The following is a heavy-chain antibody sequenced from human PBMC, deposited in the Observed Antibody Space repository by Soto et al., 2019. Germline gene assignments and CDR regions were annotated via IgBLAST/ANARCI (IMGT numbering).Heavy chain of an antibody. Sequence: PSETLSLTCAVYGGSFSGYYWSWIRQPPGKGLEWIGEINHSGSTNYNPSLKSRVTISVDTSKNQFSLKLSSVTAADTAVYYCARGRSGSYYYYYGMEVWGQGTTVTVSS. J-gene: IGHJ6*02. CDR3: ARGRSGSYYYYYGMEV. V-gene: IGHV4-34*01. D-gene: IGHD1-26*01. CDR1: GGSFSGYY. CDR2: INHSGST.